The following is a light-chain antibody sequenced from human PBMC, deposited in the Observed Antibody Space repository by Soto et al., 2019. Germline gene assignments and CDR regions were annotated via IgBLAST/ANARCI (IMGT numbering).Light chain of an antibody. Sequence: DIQMTQSPSTLSASVGDRVTITCRASQSISRWLAWYQQKPGKAPELLIYDVSILQSGVPSRFSGSGSGTEFALNISSLQPDDFATYFCQQCNSFWTFGQGTQVESK. J-gene: IGKJ1*01. CDR3: QQCNSFWT. CDR2: DVS. CDR1: QSISRW. V-gene: IGKV1-5*01.